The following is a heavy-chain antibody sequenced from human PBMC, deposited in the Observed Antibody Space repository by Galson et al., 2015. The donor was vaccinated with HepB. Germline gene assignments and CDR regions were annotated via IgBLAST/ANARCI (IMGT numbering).Heavy chain of an antibody. CDR3: ARGRPQWLKKEGRYYFDY. D-gene: IGHD6-19*01. CDR2: INPNSGGT. CDR1: GYTFTGYY. J-gene: IGHJ4*02. V-gene: IGHV1-2*06. Sequence: GYTFTGYYMHWVRQAPGQGLEWMGRINPNSGGTNYAQKFQGRVTMTRDTSISTAYMELSRLRSDDTAVYYCARGRPQWLKKEGRYYFDYWGQGTLVTVSS.